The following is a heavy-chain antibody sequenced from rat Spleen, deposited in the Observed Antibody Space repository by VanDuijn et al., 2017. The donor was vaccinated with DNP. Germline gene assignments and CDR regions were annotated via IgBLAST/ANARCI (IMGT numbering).Heavy chain of an antibody. V-gene: IGHV5-31*01. D-gene: IGHD3-8*01. Sequence: EVQLVESGGGPVQPGRSLKVSCVASGFIFSNYWMTWIRQAPGKGLEWVASLTKTGDSTYYSESVKGRFSSSRDNAKSTLYLQMNSLRSEDTATYYCTSNPHVRTAAPFDYWGQGVMVTVSS. CDR3: TSNPHVRTAAPFDY. CDR2: LTKTGDST. CDR1: GFIFSNYW. J-gene: IGHJ2*01.